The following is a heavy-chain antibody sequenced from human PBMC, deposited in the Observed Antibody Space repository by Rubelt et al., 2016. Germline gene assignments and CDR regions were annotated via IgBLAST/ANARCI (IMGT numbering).Heavy chain of an antibody. J-gene: IGHJ3*02. CDR3: AKAIAVAGTRSGFDI. Sequence: EVQLVESGGGLVKPGGSLRLSCAASGFTFSSYSMNWVRQAPGKGLEWVSSISSSSSYIYYADSVKGRFTISRDNAKNSLYLQMNSLRAEDTAVYYCAKAIAVAGTRSGFDIWGQGTMVTVSS. V-gene: IGHV3-21*01. CDR2: ISSSSSYI. D-gene: IGHD6-19*01. CDR1: GFTFSSYS.